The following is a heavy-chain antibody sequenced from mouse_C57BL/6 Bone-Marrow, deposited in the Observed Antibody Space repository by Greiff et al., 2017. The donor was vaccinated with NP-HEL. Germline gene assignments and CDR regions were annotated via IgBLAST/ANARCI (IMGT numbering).Heavy chain of an antibody. V-gene: IGHV1-81*01. CDR1: GYTFTSYG. D-gene: IGHD1-1*01. Sequence: LVESGAELARPGASVKLSCKASGYTFTSYGISWVKQRTGQGLEWIGEIYPRSGNTYYNEKFKGKATLTADKSSSTAYMELRSLTSEDSAVYFCARWSYGSSMYYFDYWGQGTTLTVSS. J-gene: IGHJ2*01. CDR3: ARWSYGSSMYYFDY. CDR2: IYPRSGNT.